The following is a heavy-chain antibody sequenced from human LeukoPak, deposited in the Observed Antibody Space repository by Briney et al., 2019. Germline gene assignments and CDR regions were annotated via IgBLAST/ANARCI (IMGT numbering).Heavy chain of an antibody. Sequence: GGSLRLSCAASGFSFSDSYMTWIRQAPGKGLEWVSYTIMIGTTTYYADSVEGRFSLSRDNANNSLSLQMNSLRVEDTAVYYCARRTRGTSGGYFDYWGQGTLVAVYS. CDR2: TIMIGTTT. CDR1: GFSFSDSY. J-gene: IGHJ4*02. V-gene: IGHV3-11*01. CDR3: ARRTRGTSGGYFDY. D-gene: IGHD4-17*01.